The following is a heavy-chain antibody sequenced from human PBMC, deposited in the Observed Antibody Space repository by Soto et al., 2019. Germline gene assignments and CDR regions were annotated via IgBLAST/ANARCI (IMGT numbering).Heavy chain of an antibody. CDR2: ISSNGGST. Sequence: EVQLVESGGGLVQPGGSLRLSCAASGFTFSSYAMHWVRQAPGKGLEYVSAISSNGGSTYYANSVKGRFTISRDNSKNTLYLQMGSLRAEDMAVYYCARAAVATTPAGWYFDLWGRGTLVTVSS. J-gene: IGHJ2*01. CDR3: ARAAVATTPAGWYFDL. CDR1: GFTFSSYA. D-gene: IGHD5-12*01. V-gene: IGHV3-64*01.